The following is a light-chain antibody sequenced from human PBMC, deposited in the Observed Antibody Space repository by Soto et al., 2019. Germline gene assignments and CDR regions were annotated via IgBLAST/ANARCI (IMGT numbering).Light chain of an antibody. CDR3: QQYNTFWT. J-gene: IGKJ5*01. Sequence: DIQMTQSPSTLSGSVGDRVTITCRASQGISSWLAWYQQKPGKAPKLLIYDASNLESGVPSRLSGSGSGTEFTLTISSLQPDDFATYYCQQYNTFWTFGQGTRLEI. V-gene: IGKV1-5*01. CDR2: DAS. CDR1: QGISSW.